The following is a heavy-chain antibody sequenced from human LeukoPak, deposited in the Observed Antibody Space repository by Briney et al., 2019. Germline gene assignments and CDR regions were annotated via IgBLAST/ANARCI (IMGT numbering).Heavy chain of an antibody. CDR1: GGSISSGGYS. J-gene: IGHJ3*02. Sequence: TTSETLSLTCAVSGGSISSGGYSWSWIRQPPGKGLEWIGYIYYSGSTYYNPSLKSRVTISVDTSKNQFSLKLSSVTAADTAVYYCARSRGVFFRLEKNAFDIWGQGAMVTVSS. D-gene: IGHD3-10*01. CDR3: ARSRGVFFRLEKNAFDI. V-gene: IGHV4-30-4*07. CDR2: IYYSGST.